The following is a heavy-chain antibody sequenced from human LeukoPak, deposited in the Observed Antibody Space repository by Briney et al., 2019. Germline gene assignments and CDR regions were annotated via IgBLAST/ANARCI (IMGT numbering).Heavy chain of an antibody. CDR3: ARGSYSDYVVNY. J-gene: IGHJ4*02. CDR2: FYHSGST. D-gene: IGHD4-11*01. Sequence: RPSDTLSLTCTVSGYSISSGFYWGWIRQPPGKGLEWIGTFYHSGSTHYNPSLKSRVTISVDTSKNQFSLKLSSVTVADTAVYFCARGSYSDYVVNYWGQGILVTVSP. V-gene: IGHV4-38-2*02. CDR1: GYSISSGFY.